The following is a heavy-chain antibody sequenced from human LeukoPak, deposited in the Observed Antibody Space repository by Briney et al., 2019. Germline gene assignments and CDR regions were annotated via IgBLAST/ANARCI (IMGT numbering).Heavy chain of an antibody. CDR3: ARDKAAGNAYYFDF. CDR1: GFTVSSNY. Sequence: GGSLRLSCAASGFTVSSNYMSWVRQAPGKGLEWVSVIYSGGSTYYADSVKDRFTISRDNSKNTLYLQMNSLRAEDTAVYYCARDKAAGNAYYFDFWGQGTLVTVPS. D-gene: IGHD6-13*01. V-gene: IGHV3-66*02. J-gene: IGHJ4*02. CDR2: IYSGGST.